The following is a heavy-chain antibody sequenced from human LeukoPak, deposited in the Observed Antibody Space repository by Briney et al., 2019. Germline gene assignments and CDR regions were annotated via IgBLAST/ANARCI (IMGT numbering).Heavy chain of an antibody. CDR1: GGSIRSYY. Sequence: SETPSLTCTVSGGSIRSYYWSWIRQPPGKGLEWIGCFFFGGSTDYNPSLQSRVTISVDTSKNQLSLRVSSVTASDTAVYYCARRRYISGQIDYWGQGTLVTVSS. J-gene: IGHJ4*02. CDR3: ARRRYISGQIDY. D-gene: IGHD6-19*01. V-gene: IGHV4-59*08. CDR2: FFFGGST.